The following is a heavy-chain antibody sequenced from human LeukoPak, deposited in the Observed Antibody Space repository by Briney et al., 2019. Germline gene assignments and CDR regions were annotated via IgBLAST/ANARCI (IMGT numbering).Heavy chain of an antibody. D-gene: IGHD5-18*01. CDR1: GVSISSYY. V-gene: IGHV4-59*01. Sequence: SETLSLTCTVSGVSISSYYWNWIRQPPGKGLEWIGYIYYSGSTNYNPSLKSRVTISVDTSKNQFSLKLSSVTAADTAVYYCARGYSYGYFAFDIWGQGTMVSVSS. J-gene: IGHJ3*02. CDR2: IYYSGST. CDR3: ARGYSYGYFAFDI.